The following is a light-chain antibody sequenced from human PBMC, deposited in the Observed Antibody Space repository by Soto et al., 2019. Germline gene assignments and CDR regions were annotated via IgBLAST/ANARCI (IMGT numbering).Light chain of an antibody. J-gene: IGKJ4*01. V-gene: IGKV3-11*01. CDR1: QSVSNY. CDR3: QQFSSYPLT. CDR2: DAS. Sequence: EIVLTQSTSTLSWSPGERATLSCRASQSVSNYLVWYQQKTGQAPRLLTYDASKRATGIPARFSGGGSGTDFTLTISRLEPEDFAVYYCQQFSSYPLTFGGGTKVDIK.